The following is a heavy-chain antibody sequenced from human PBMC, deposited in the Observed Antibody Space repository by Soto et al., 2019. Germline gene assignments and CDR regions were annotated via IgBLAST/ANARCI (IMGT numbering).Heavy chain of an antibody. V-gene: IGHV5-10-1*01. Sequence: GESLKISCKGSGYSFTSYWISWVRQMPCKCLEWMWSIDPSDSYTNYSPSFQGHVTISADKSISTAYLQWSSLKASDTAMYYCASPSVYYYYGMDVWGQGTTVTVSS. CDR1: GYSFTSYW. CDR2: IDPSDSYT. CDR3: ASPSVYYYYGMDV. J-gene: IGHJ6*02.